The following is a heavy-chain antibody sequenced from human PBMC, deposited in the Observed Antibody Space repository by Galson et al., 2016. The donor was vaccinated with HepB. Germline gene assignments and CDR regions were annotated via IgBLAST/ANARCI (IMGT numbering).Heavy chain of an antibody. V-gene: IGHV3-7*03. CDR3: ARDDGDYSNSY. Sequence: SLRLSCATSGFTFRNYWMSWVRQAPGKGLEWVANIRPDGNQIFYVDSVRGRFTVPRDNAQNTLYLQMNSLRADDTAVYYCARDDGDYSNSYWGQGALVTVSS. CDR1: GFTFRNYW. J-gene: IGHJ4*02. D-gene: IGHD4-11*01. CDR2: IRPDGNQI.